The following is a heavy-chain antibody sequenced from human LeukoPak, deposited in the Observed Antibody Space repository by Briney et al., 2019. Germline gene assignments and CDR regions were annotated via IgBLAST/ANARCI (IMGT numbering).Heavy chain of an antibody. J-gene: IGHJ5*02. CDR2: ISYDGSNK. CDR1: GFTFSSYA. CDR3: ARAGYCSGGSCDHNWFDP. V-gene: IGHV3-30-3*01. D-gene: IGHD2-15*01. Sequence: GGSLRLSCAASGFTFSSYAMHWVRQAPGKVLEWVAVISYDGSNKYYADSVKGRFTISRDNSKNTLYLQMNSLGAEDTAVYYCARAGYCSGGSCDHNWFDPWGQGTLVTVSS.